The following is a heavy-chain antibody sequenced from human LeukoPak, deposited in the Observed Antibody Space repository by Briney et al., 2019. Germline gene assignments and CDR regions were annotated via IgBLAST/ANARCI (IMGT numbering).Heavy chain of an antibody. J-gene: IGHJ4*02. D-gene: IGHD1-26*01. CDR2: IRSKADSYAT. CDR1: GFTFSDSG. Sequence: PGGSLRLSCAASGFTFSDSGMHWVRQASGKGVEWVGHIRSKADSYATVYAASVKGRFTITRDDSENTAYLQMNSLKTEDTAVYYCATFPSGSWSAYWGQGTLVTVSS. V-gene: IGHV3-73*01. CDR3: ATFPSGSWSAY.